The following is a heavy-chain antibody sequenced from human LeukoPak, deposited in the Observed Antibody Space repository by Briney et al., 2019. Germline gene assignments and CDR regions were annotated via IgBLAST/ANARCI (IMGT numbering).Heavy chain of an antibody. CDR2: IRYDGSNK. J-gene: IGHJ6*03. CDR3: AKVSRDGYNYRHYYYYYYMDV. CDR1: GFTFSSYG. D-gene: IGHD5-24*01. V-gene: IGHV3-30*02. Sequence: GGSLRLSCAASGFTFSSYGMHWVRQAQGKGLEWVAFIRYDGSNKYYADSVKGRFTISRDNSKNTLYLQMNSLRAEDTAVYYCAKVSRDGYNYRHYYYYYYMDVWGKGTTVTISS.